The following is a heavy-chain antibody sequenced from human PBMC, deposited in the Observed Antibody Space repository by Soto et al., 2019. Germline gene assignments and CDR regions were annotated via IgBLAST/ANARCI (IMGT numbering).Heavy chain of an antibody. CDR1: GDSISTYY. D-gene: IGHD3-10*01. J-gene: IGHJ4*01. V-gene: IGHV4-59*01. Sequence: SETLSLTCTVSGDSISTYYWNWIRQPPGKGLEWIGYINYSGSSNCNPSLKSRVTISVDTSKNQFSLNLSSVTAADTAVYYCARGASFGQWGHGTLVTVSS. CDR2: INYSGSS. CDR3: ARGASFGQ.